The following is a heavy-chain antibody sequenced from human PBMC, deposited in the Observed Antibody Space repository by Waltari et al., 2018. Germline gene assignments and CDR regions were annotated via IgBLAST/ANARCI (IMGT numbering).Heavy chain of an antibody. J-gene: IGHJ5*02. D-gene: IGHD3-10*01. CDR1: GGSISSGSNK. CDR2: INYSGFT. Sequence: QLHLQASGPGLVKSSQTLSVTCTVSGGSISSGSNKWSWIRQHAEKGLEWIGYINYSGFTKYTPSLQSRVIISEDTSQNQFPLQLSSVTAADTAVYFCARLPSASGSFGWFDPWGLGALVTVSS. CDR3: ARLPSASGSFGWFDP. V-gene: IGHV4-31*03.